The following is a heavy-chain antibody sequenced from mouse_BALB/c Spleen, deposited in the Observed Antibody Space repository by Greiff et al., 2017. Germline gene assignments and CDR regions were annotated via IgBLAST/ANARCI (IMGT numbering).Heavy chain of an antibody. J-gene: IGHJ3*01. Sequence: VHVKQSGPELVKPGASVKMSCKASGYTFTDYYMKWVKQSHGKSLEWIGDINPNNGDTFYNQKFKGKATLTVDKSSSTAYMQLNSLTSEDSAVYYCARGGYYYGSSYPAWFAYWGQGTLVTVSA. D-gene: IGHD1-1*01. V-gene: IGHV1-26*01. CDR1: GYTFTDYY. CDR2: INPNNGDT. CDR3: ARGGYYYGSSYPAWFAY.